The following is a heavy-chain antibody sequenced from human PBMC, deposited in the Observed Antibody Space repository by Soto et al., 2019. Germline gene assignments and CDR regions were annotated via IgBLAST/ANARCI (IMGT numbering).Heavy chain of an antibody. J-gene: IGHJ6*04. D-gene: IGHD5-18*01. CDR3: GRGIQTYSGVDV. V-gene: IGHV3-74*01. Sequence: EVQLVESGGGLVQPGGSLRVSCAASGFTFSNYWMHWVRQVPGKGLVWVSRVNFDGVTTNYADSVKGRFTISRDNAKNTVYLQMNSLRGDDTAVYYCGRGIQTYSGVDVRGKGTTVTVSS. CDR1: GFTFSNYW. CDR2: VNFDGVTT.